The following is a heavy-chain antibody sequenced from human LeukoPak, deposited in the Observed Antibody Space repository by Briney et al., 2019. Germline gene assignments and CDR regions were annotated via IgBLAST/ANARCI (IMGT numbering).Heavy chain of an antibody. CDR2: IRSKANSYAT. CDR3: ASTVLLLWYIDI. V-gene: IGHV3-73*01. Sequence: QAGGSLRLSCAASGFTFSGSAMHWVRQASGKGLEWVGRIRSKANSYATAYAASVKGRFTISRDDSKNTAYLQMNSLRAEDTAVYYCASTVLLLWYIDIWGQGTMVTVSS. J-gene: IGHJ3*02. CDR1: GFTFSGSA. D-gene: IGHD3-10*01.